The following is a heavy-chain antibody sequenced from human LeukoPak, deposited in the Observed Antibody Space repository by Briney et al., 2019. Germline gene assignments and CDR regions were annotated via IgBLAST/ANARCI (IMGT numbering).Heavy chain of an antibody. CDR3: ARGDGRQQLVLVY. CDR2: IYYNGST. CDR1: GGSISSGGYS. V-gene: IGHV4-31*03. D-gene: IGHD6-13*01. Sequence: SETLSLTCTVSGGSISSGGYSWSWIRQRPGKGLEWIGYIYYNGSTYYNPSLKSRVTISVDASKNQFSLKLSSVTAADTAVYYCARGDGRQQLVLVYWGQGTLVTVSS. J-gene: IGHJ4*02.